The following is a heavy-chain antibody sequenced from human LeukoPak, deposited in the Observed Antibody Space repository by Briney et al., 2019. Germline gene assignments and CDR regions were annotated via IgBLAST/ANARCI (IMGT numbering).Heavy chain of an antibody. CDR1: GYSFTSYW. CDR3: ARHGSYYYDSSGYYGSLDH. D-gene: IGHD3-22*01. V-gene: IGHV5-51*01. CDR2: IYPGDSDT. Sequence: GESLKISCKGSGYSFTSYWIGWVRQMPGKGLEWMGIIYPGDSDTRYGPSFQGQVTISADKSISTAYLQWSSLKASDTAMYYCARHGSYYYDSSGYYGSLDHWGQGTLVTVSS. J-gene: IGHJ4*02.